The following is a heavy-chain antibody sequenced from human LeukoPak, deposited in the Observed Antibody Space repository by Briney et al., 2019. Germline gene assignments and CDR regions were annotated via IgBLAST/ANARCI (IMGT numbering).Heavy chain of an antibody. J-gene: IGHJ4*02. Sequence: GESLQISCKGSGYSFTSYWISWVRQMPGKGLEWMGRIDPSDSYTNYSPSFQGHVTISADKSISTAYLQWSSLKASDTAMYYCARHSTAYYDILTGYYYFDYWGQGTLVTVSS. CDR1: GYSFTSYW. D-gene: IGHD3-9*01. CDR2: IDPSDSYT. V-gene: IGHV5-10-1*01. CDR3: ARHSTAYYDILTGYYYFDY.